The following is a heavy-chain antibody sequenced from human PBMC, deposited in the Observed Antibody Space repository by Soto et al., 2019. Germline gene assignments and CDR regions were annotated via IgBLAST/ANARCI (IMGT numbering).Heavy chain of an antibody. J-gene: IGHJ4*02. CDR3: ARGIAPYYFDY. Sequence: ASVKVSCKASGYTFTSYGISWVRQAPGQRLEWMGWINAGNGNTKYSQKFQGRVTITRDTSASTAHMELSSLRSEDTAVYYCARGIAPYYFDYWGQGTLVTVPQ. V-gene: IGHV1-3*01. CDR2: INAGNGNT. D-gene: IGHD6-13*01. CDR1: GYTFTSYG.